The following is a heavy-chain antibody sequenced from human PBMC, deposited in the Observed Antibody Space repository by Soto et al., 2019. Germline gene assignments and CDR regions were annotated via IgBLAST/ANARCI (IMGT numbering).Heavy chain of an antibody. J-gene: IGHJ6*02. CDR2: ISYDGSNK. V-gene: IGHV3-30-3*01. CDR1: GFTFSSYA. D-gene: IGHD1-20*01. CDR3: ARDDTRYNWNDYPYYYYGMDV. Sequence: PGGSLRLSCAASGFTFSSYAMHWVRQAPGKGLEWVAVISYDGSNKYYADSVKGRFTISRDNSKNTLYLQMNSLRAEDTAVYYCARDDTRYNWNDYPYYYYGMDVWGQGTTVTVSS.